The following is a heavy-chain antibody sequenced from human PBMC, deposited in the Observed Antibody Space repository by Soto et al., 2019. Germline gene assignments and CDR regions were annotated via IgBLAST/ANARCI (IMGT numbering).Heavy chain of an antibody. CDR1: GGSISSGDYY. D-gene: IGHD3-10*01. CDR3: ARVGGFGATTIDY. Sequence: QVQLEESGPGLVKPSQTLSLTCTVSGGSISSGDYYWSWIRQPPGKGLEWIGYIYYSGSTYYNPSLKSRVTISVDTSKNQFSLKLSSVTAADTAVYYCARVGGFGATTIDYWGQGTLVTVSS. J-gene: IGHJ4*02. CDR2: IYYSGST. V-gene: IGHV4-30-4*01.